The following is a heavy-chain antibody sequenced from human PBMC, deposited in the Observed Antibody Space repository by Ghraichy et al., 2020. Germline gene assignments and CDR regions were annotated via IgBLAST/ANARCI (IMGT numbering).Heavy chain of an antibody. CDR1: GFTFSSYG. D-gene: IGHD2-15*01. CDR2: IWYDGSNK. Sequence: GGSLRLSCAASGFTFSSYGMHWVRQAPGKGLEWVAVIWYDGSNKYYADSVKGRFTISRDNSKNTLYLQMNSLRAEDTAVYYCARGDIVVVVAAYFDYWGQGTLVTVSS. V-gene: IGHV3-33*01. CDR3: ARGDIVVVVAAYFDY. J-gene: IGHJ4*02.